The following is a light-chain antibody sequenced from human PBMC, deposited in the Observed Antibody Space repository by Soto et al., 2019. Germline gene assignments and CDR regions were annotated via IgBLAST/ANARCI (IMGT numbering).Light chain of an antibody. CDR1: QSVSNNY. J-gene: IGKJ2*01. CDR3: QQYGSSPPYT. CDR2: GSS. Sequence: EVVLTQSPGTLSLSPGERATLSCRASQSVSNNYVAWYQQKPGQAPTLLIFGSSDRATGIPDRFSGSGSGTDFTLPISRLEPEDFAVYYCQQYGSSPPYTFGQGTTLEIK. V-gene: IGKV3-20*01.